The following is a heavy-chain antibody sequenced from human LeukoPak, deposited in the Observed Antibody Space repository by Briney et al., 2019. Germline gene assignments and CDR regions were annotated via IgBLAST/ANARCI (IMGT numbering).Heavy chain of an antibody. CDR3: AREPDTATEDGVFDY. D-gene: IGHD5-18*01. Sequence: PGGSLRLSCAASGFTFSSYWMSWVRQAPGKGLEWVANIKQDGSEKYYVDSVKGRFTISRDNAKNSLYLQMNSLRAEDTAVYYCAREPDTATEDGVFDYWGQGTLVTVSS. CDR1: GFTFSSYW. V-gene: IGHV3-7*01. CDR2: IKQDGSEK. J-gene: IGHJ4*02.